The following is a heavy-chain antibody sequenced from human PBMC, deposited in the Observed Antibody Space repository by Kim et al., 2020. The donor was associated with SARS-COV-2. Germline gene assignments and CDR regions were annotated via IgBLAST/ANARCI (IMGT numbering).Heavy chain of an antibody. J-gene: IGHJ3*02. Sequence: PTYAQGFTGRFVFSLDTSVSTAYLQISSLKAEDTAVYYCARDYELKAFDIWGQGTMVTVSS. D-gene: IGHD3-16*01. V-gene: IGHV7-4-1*02. CDR2: P. CDR3: ARDYELKAFDI.